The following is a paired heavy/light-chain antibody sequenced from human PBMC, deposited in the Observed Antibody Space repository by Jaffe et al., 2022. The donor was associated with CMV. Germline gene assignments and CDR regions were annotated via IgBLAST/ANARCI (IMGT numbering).Light chain of an antibody. CDR1: SSDVGAYNY. J-gene: IGLJ3*02. Sequence: QSALTQPASVSGSPGQSITISCTGTSSDVGAYNYVSWYQQHPGKAPKLMIYDVSNRPSGVSFRFSGSKSGSRASLTISGLQAEDEADYYCSSYTSSSTWVFGGGTRLTVL. V-gene: IGLV2-14*03. CDR3: SSYTSSSTWV. CDR2: DVS.
Heavy chain of an antibody. V-gene: IGHV3-48*03. Sequence: EVQLVESGGGLVQPGGSLRLACAASAFTFNIYEMSWVRQAPGKGLEWLSYISSSGDTIYYADSLKGRFTISRDNAKNSLYLQMNNLRAEDTAVYYCARIGCTSTSCFDYWGQGTLVTVSS. CDR1: AFTFNIYE. J-gene: IGHJ4*02. CDR3: ARIGCTSTSCFDY. D-gene: IGHD2-2*01. CDR2: ISSSGDTI.